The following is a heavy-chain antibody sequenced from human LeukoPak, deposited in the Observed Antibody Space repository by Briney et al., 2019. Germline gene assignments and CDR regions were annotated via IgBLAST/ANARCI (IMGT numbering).Heavy chain of an antibody. J-gene: IGHJ4*02. CDR3: ATAGGRSSWYRDY. CDR1: GGSISSYY. V-gene: IGHV4-59*01. CDR2: IYYSGST. Sequence: PSETLSLTCTVSGGSISSYYWSWIRQPPGKGLEWIGYIYYSGSTNYNPSLKSRVTISVDTSRNQFSLKLSSVTAADTAVYYCATAGGRSSWYRDYWGQGTLVTVSS. D-gene: IGHD6-13*01.